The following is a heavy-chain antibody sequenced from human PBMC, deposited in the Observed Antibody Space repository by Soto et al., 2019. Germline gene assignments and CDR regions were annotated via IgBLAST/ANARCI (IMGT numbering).Heavy chain of an antibody. J-gene: IGHJ6*03. V-gene: IGHV4-39*01. CDR3: ASVYSNYVYYYYYYMDV. CDR2: IYYSGST. D-gene: IGHD4-4*01. Sequence: SETLSLTCTVSGGSISSSSYYWGWIRQPPGKGLEWIGSIYYSGSTYYNPSLKSRVTISVDTSKNQFSLKLSSVTAADTAVYYCASVYSNYVYYYYYYMDVWGKGTTVTVSS. CDR1: GGSISSSSYY.